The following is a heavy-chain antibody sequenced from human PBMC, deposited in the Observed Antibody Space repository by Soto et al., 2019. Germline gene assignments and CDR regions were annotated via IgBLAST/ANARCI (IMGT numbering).Heavy chain of an antibody. CDR2: IYYSGST. D-gene: IGHD6-13*01. CDR3: ARGIAAAAPRWFDP. J-gene: IGHJ5*02. V-gene: IGHV4-59*01. Sequence: SETLSLTCTVSGGSISSYYWSWIRQPPGKGLEWIGYIYYSGSTNYNPSLKSRVTISVDTSKNQFSLKLSSVTAADTAVYYCARGIAAAAPRWFDPWGQGTLVTVS. CDR1: GGSISSYY.